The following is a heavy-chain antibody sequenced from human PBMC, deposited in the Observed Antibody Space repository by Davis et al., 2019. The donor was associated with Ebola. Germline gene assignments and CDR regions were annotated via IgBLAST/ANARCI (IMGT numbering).Heavy chain of an antibody. CDR1: RFRFRDYW. J-gene: IGHJ4*02. CDR3: ARVFGEWILALDY. CDR2: IKQDGNEK. Sequence: PGGSLRLSCAASRFRFRDYWMSWVRQAPGKGLEWVASIKQDGNEKYYVDSVKGRFTISRDNAKNSLYLQMNSLRAEDTAVYYCARVFGEWILALDYWGQGALITVSS. V-gene: IGHV3-7*01. D-gene: IGHD3-10*01.